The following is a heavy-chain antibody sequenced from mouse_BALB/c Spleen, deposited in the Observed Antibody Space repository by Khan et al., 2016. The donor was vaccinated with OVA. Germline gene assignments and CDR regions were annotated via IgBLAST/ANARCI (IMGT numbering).Heavy chain of an antibody. V-gene: IGHV1-87*01. J-gene: IGHJ4*01. CDR1: GYTFTSHW. CDR3: ARELGRYYAMDY. D-gene: IGHD4-1*01. CDR2: IYPGDGDN. Sequence: QVQLQQSGAELARPGASVKLSCKASGYTFTSHWMQWVKKRPGQGLEWIGAIYPGDGDNRYTQKFKGKATLTADKSSSTAYMQLSSLAFEDSADYYCARELGRYYAMDYWGQGTSVTVSS.